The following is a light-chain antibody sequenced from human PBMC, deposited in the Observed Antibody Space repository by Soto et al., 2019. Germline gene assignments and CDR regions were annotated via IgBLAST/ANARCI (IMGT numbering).Light chain of an antibody. Sequence: QSVLTQPPSASGTPGQRVTISCSGSSSNIGSNYVYWYQQLPGTAPKLLIYRNNQRPSGVPDRFSGSKSGTSASLAISGLRSEDEADYYCAAWDDSLSSSYDFVTGTKVTVL. V-gene: IGLV1-47*01. CDR1: SSNIGSNY. CDR3: AAWDDSLSSSYD. J-gene: IGLJ1*01. CDR2: RNN.